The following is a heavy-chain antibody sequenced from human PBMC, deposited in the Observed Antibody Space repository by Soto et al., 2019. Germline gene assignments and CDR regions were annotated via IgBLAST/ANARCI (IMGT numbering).Heavy chain of an antibody. V-gene: IGHV3-30*18. CDR3: AKSSGERLFY. CDR2: ISYDGSNK. D-gene: IGHD4-17*01. Sequence: GGSLRLSCAASGFTFSSYGMHWVRQAPGKGLEWVAVISYDGSNKYYADSVKGRFTISRDNSKNTLYLQMNSLRAEDTAVYYCAKSSGERLFYWGQGTLVTVSS. CDR1: GFTFSSYG. J-gene: IGHJ4*02.